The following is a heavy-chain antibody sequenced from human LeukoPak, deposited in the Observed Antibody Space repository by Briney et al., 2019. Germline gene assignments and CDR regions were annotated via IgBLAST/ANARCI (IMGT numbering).Heavy chain of an antibody. CDR1: GFTFSSYG. V-gene: IGHV3-30*03. D-gene: IGHD2-2*01. CDR3: ARIPTYCSSTSCNPGGY. CDR2: ISYDGSNK. J-gene: IGHJ4*02. Sequence: GGSLRLSCAASGFTFSSYGMHWVRQAPGKGLEWVAVISYDGSNKYYADSVKGRFTISRDNSKNTLYLQMNSLRAEDTAVYYCARIPTYCSSTSCNPGGYWGQGTLVTVSS.